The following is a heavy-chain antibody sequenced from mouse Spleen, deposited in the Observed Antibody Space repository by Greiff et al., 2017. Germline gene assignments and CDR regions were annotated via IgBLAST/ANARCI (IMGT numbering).Heavy chain of an antibody. J-gene: IGHJ2*01. Sequence: QVHVKQPGTELVKPGASVKLSCKASGYTFTSYWMHWVKQRPGQGLEWIGNINPSNGGTNYNEKFKSKATLTVDKSSSTAYMQLSSLTSEDSAVYYCAITDYYGSSYIDYWGQGTTLTVSS. CDR2: INPSNGGT. CDR1: GYTFTSYW. CDR3: AITDYYGSSYIDY. V-gene: IGHV1-53*01. D-gene: IGHD1-1*01.